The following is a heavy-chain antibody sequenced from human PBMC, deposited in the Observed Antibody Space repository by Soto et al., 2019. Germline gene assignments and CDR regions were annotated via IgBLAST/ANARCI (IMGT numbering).Heavy chain of an antibody. D-gene: IGHD3-9*01. CDR1: GFTFSSYG. V-gene: IGHV3-33*01. J-gene: IGHJ4*02. Sequence: QVQLVESGGGVVQPGRSLRLSCAASGFTFSSYGMHWVRQAPGKGLEWVAVIWYDGSNKYYADSVKGRFTISRDNSKNTLYLQMNSLRAEDTAVYYCARDQTGYSYYCDYWGQGTLVTVSS. CDR3: ARDQTGYSYYCDY. CDR2: IWYDGSNK.